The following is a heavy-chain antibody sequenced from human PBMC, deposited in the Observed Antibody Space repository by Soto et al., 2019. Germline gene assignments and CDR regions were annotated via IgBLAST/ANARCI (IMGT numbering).Heavy chain of an antibody. J-gene: IGHJ5*02. CDR3: ARGAKEDNWFDP. CDR1: GYTFTGYY. V-gene: IGHV1-2*04. CDR2: INPNSGGT. Sequence: VASVKVSCKASGYTFTGYYMHWVRQAPGQGLEWMGWINPNSGGTNYAQRFQGWVTMTRDTSISTAHMELSRLRSDDTAVYYCARGAKEDNWFDPWGQGTVVTVSS.